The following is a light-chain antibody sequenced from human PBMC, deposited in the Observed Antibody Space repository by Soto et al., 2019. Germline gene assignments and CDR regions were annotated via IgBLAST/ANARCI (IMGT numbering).Light chain of an antibody. CDR3: QQYSDWPST. J-gene: IGKJ2*01. Sequence: EVVMTQSPATLSVSLGGEVTLSCRASRRISTRLAWYQQKPGQAPSLLIYGASTRAPGIPAQFSGSGSGTEFTLSISSLQSEDFAMYYCQQYSDWPSTFGQGTKLEIK. V-gene: IGKV3-15*01. CDR2: GAS. CDR1: RRISTR.